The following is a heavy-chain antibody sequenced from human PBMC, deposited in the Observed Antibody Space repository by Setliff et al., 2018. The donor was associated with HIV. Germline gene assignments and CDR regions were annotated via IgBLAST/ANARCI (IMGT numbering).Heavy chain of an antibody. J-gene: IGHJ2*01. CDR3: ARTALWFDKADWYFNL. CDR1: GYSIRSSYW. V-gene: IGHV4-28*01. Sequence: SETLSLTCAVSGYSIRSSYWWGWIRQSPGKGLEWIGNVYNSGNTYYNPSLKRRVTMSVDTFKNQFSLKLSSVTAVDTAVYYCARTALWFDKADWYFNLWGRGTLVTVSS. D-gene: IGHD3-10*01. CDR2: VYNSGNT.